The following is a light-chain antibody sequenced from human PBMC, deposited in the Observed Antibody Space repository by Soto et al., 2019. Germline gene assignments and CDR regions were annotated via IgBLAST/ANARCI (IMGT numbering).Light chain of an antibody. CDR2: GVF. J-gene: IGKJ1*01. CDR3: QQYGSTPRT. V-gene: IGKV3-20*01. CDR1: QSVSSDY. Sequence: EIVMTQSPATLSVSPGERATLSCRASQSVSSDYVAWYQHKPGQAPRLLIFGVFSRATGIPDRFSGSGSGTDFTLTISRLEPEDFAVYYCQQYGSTPRTFGLGTKVDI.